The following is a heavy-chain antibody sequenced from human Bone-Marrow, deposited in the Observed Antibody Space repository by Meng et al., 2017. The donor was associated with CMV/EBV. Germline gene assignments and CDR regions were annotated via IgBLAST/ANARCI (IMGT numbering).Heavy chain of an antibody. CDR3: AKDRGWGAYYFDY. D-gene: IGHD7-27*01. CDR1: GFTFSSYG. Sequence: GGSLRLSCAASGFTFSSYGMHWVRQAPGKGLEWVAFIRYDGSNKYYADSVKGQFTISRDNSKNTLYLQMNSLRAEDTAVYYCAKDRGWGAYYFDYWGQGTLVTVSS. V-gene: IGHV3-30*02. CDR2: IRYDGSNK. J-gene: IGHJ4*02.